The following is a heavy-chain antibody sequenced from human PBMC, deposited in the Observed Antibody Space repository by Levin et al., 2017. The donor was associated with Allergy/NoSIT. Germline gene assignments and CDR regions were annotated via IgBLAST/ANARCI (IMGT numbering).Heavy chain of an antibody. V-gene: IGHV4-34*01. CDR1: GGSFTAYY. D-gene: IGHD1-1*01. J-gene: IGHJ4*02. CDR3: VRGGRVGRTTGPKPYDL. Sequence: SETLSLTCAVSGGSFTAYYWSFIRQFPGKGLEWLGEVNHSGKTNYNPSLESRVSISMDTSENQFSLYLSSVTAADTAVYFCVRGGRVGRTTGPKPYDLWGQGTLVSVSS. CDR2: VNHSGKT.